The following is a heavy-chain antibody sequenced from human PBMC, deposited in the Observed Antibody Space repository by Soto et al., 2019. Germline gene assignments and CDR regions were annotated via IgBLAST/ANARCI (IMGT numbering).Heavy chain of an antibody. J-gene: IGHJ4*02. Sequence: GGSLRLSCAASGFTFSSYAMHWVRQAPGKGLEWVAVISYDGSNKYYADSVKGRFTISRDNSKNTLYLQMNSLRAEDTAVYYCASHTEASFDYWGQGTLVTVSS. CDR1: GFTFSSYA. CDR2: ISYDGSNK. CDR3: ASHTEASFDY. V-gene: IGHV3-30-3*01.